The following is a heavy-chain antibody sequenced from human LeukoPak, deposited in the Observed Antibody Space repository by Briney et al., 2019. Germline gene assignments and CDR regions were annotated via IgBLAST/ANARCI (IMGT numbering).Heavy chain of an antibody. D-gene: IGHD3-9*01. V-gene: IGHV3-33*01. J-gene: IGHJ4*02. CDR1: GFTFSSYG. CDR2: IWYDGSNK. CDR3: ARAGSLTGCDY. Sequence: GGSLRLSCAASGFTFSSYGMHWVRQAPGKGLEWVAVIWYDGSNKYYADSVKGRFTISRDNSKNTLYLQMNSLRAEDTAVYYCARAGSLTGCDYWGQGTLVTVSS.